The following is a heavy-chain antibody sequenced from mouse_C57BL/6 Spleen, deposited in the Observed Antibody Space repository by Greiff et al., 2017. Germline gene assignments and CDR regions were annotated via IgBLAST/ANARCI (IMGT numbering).Heavy chain of an antibody. CDR1: GFTFSSYG. D-gene: IGHD1-1*01. CDR3: ARHGYGSSYYAMDY. Sequence: EVQRVESGGDLVKPGGSLKLSCAASGFTFSSYGMSWVRQTPDKRLEWVATISSGGSYTYYPDSVKGRFTISRDNAKNTLYLQMSSLKSEDTAMYYCARHGYGSSYYAMDYWGQGTSVTVSS. CDR2: ISSGGSYT. V-gene: IGHV5-6*01. J-gene: IGHJ4*01.